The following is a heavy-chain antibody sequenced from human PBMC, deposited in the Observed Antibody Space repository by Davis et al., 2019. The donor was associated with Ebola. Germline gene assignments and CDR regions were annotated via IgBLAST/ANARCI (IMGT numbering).Heavy chain of an antibody. V-gene: IGHV4-39*07. Sequence: PSETLSLTCTVSGGSMRSGVTYWGWIRQPPGKGLEWIASLYYSGSTYYNPSLKSRATISVDPAMNQFSLNLHSVTAADTAVYYCARNSSGFGHFDFWGQGILITVSS. J-gene: IGHJ4*02. CDR2: LYYSGST. CDR1: GGSMRSGVTY. CDR3: ARNSSGFGHFDF. D-gene: IGHD6-19*01.